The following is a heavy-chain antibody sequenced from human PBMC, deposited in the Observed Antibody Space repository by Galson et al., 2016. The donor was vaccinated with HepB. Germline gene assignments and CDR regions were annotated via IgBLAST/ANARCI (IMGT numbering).Heavy chain of an antibody. CDR2: INTNSGGT. D-gene: IGHD2/OR15-2a*01. CDR1: GYSFIVYY. Sequence: SVKVSCKASGYSFIVYYIHWVRQAPGQGLEWMGRINTNSGGTDYAQNFEGRVTMIRDTSISTAYMELRSLRSDDTAVYYCAREIGGFDAFDIWGQGTMITVSS. CDR3: AREIGGFDAFDI. V-gene: IGHV1-2*06. J-gene: IGHJ3*02.